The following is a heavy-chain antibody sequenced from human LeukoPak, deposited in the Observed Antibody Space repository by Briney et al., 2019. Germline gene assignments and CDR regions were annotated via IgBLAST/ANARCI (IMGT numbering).Heavy chain of an antibody. D-gene: IGHD5-18*01. CDR1: GFTFSSYA. V-gene: IGHV3-23*01. Sequence: GGSLRLSCADSGFTFSSYAMSWVRQAPGKGLEWVSVISGSGGSTYYADSVKGRFTISRDNSKNTLYPQMNSLRAEDTAVYYCAKGQLWSDAFDIWGQGTMVTVSS. CDR3: AKGQLWSDAFDI. CDR2: ISGSGGST. J-gene: IGHJ3*02.